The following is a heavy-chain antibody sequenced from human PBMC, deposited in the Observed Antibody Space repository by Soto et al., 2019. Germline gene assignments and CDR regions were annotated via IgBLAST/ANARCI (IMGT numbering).Heavy chain of an antibody. CDR1: GGSISSYY. D-gene: IGHD3-3*01. J-gene: IGHJ4*02. CDR2: ISYSGST. CDR3: ARIQGRRFLEWLSAYSFDY. Sequence: PSETLSLTCTVSGGSISSYYWSWIRQSPGKGLDWIAYISYSGSTNYNPSLKSRVTISVDTSKNQFSLKLSSVTTADTAVYYCARIQGRRFLEWLSAYSFDYWGQGTLVTVSS. V-gene: IGHV4-59*01.